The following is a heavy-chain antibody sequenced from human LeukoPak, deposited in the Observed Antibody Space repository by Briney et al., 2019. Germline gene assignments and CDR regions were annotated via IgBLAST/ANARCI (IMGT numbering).Heavy chain of an antibody. CDR2: IYSSGST. J-gene: IGHJ4*02. CDR1: GGSISSYY. V-gene: IGHV4-4*07. D-gene: IGHD3-22*01. Sequence: PSETLSLTCTVSGGSISSYYWSWIRQPAGKGLEWIGRIYSSGSTNYSSSLKSRLTMSVDTSKNQFSLKLSSVTAADTAVYYCARDRYYYDSSGYLFDYWGQGTLVTVSS. CDR3: ARDRYYYDSSGYLFDY.